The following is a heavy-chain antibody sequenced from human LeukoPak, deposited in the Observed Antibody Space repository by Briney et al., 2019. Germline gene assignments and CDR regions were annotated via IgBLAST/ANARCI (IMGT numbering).Heavy chain of an antibody. CDR1: GGSISSSSYY. V-gene: IGHV4-39*01. Sequence: SETLSLTCTVSGGSISSSSYYWGWIRQPPGKGLEWIGSIYYSGSTYYNPSLKSRVTISVDTSKNQFSLKLSSVTAADTAVYYCARHTSSSSWGGNYYYYMDVWGKGTTVTVSS. CDR3: ARHTSSSSWGGNYYYYMDV. J-gene: IGHJ6*03. D-gene: IGHD6-6*01. CDR2: IYYSGST.